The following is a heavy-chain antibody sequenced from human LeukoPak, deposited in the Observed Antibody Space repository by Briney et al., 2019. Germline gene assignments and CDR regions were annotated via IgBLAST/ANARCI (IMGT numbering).Heavy chain of an antibody. CDR2: IYFSGST. V-gene: IGHV4-31*03. J-gene: IGHJ1*01. Sequence: SQTLSLTCTVSGGSISSGGYYWSWIRQHPGKGLEWIGYIYFSGSTYYNPSLKSRVTISVDTSKNQFSLKLSSVTASDTAVYYCARATGSAEYFHHWGQGTLVTVSS. D-gene: IGHD2-15*01. CDR1: GGSISSGGYY. CDR3: ARATGSAEYFHH.